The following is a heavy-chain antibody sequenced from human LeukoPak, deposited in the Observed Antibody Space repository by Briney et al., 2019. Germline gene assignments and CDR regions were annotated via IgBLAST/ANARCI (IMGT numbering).Heavy chain of an antibody. CDR1: GFRFSNYA. CDR3: AKSGVWVDRFDD. V-gene: IGHV3-23*01. J-gene: IGHJ4*02. Sequence: GGSLRLSCAASGFRFSNYAMTWVRQAPGKGLEWVSGITGSGVRIYYADSVKGRFTISRDNSNNALFLQMNSLRAEDTAVYYCAKSGVWVDRFDDWGQGTLVTVSS. CDR2: ITGSGVRI. D-gene: IGHD3-16*01.